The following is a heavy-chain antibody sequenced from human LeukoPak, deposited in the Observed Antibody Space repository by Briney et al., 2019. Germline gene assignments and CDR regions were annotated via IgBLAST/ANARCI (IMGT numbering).Heavy chain of an antibody. CDR1: GLTFSGSA. V-gene: IGHV3-73*01. CDR3: TRPVTSGWPLGMDV. Sequence: GGSLRLSCAASGLTFSGSAMHWVRQASGKGLEWVGRIRSKANSYATAYAASVKGRFTISRDDSKNTAYLQMNSLKTEDTAVYYCTRPVTSGWPLGMDVWGQGTTVTVSS. D-gene: IGHD6-19*01. J-gene: IGHJ6*02. CDR2: IRSKANSYAT.